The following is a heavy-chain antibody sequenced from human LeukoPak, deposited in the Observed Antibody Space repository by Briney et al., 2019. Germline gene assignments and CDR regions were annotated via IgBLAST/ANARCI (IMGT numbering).Heavy chain of an antibody. V-gene: IGHV5-51*01. CDR2: FYPGDSDT. CDR3: ARLGSYCSTTACYQLDY. CDR1: GYSFTTYW. Sequence: PGESLKISCKGSGYSFTTYWIGLVREMPGKGLEWMGIFYPGDSDTTYSPSFQGQVTISADKSISTAYLQWNSLQASDTAMYYCARLGSYCSTTACYQLDYWGQGTLVTVSS. J-gene: IGHJ4*02. D-gene: IGHD2-2*01.